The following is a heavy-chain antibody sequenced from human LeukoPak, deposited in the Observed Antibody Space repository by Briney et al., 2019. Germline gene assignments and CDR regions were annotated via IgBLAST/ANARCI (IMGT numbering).Heavy chain of an antibody. J-gene: IGHJ3*02. CDR1: GFTFSNAW. Sequence: GGSLRLSCAASGFTFSNAWMSWVRQAPGKGLEWVSFIDTSGTYIYYGESMKGRFTISRDNAKNSLYLQMNGLRAEDTAVYYCARGRSITLLRGVAMSDGFDIWGQGTMVAVSS. CDR3: ARGRSITLLRGVAMSDGFDI. V-gene: IGHV3-21*01. D-gene: IGHD3-10*01. CDR2: IDTSGTYI.